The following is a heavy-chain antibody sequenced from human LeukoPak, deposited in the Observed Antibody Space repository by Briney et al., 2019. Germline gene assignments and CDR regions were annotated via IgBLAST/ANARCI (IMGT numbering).Heavy chain of an antibody. Sequence: LSLTCAVYGGSFSGYYWSWVRQPPGKGLEWVPYISSSGSTIYYADSVKGRFTISRDNAKNSLYLQMNSLRAEDTAVYYCAREGDYYGSGSQLDYWGQGTLVTVSS. D-gene: IGHD3-10*01. V-gene: IGHV3-11*04. CDR2: ISSSGSTI. J-gene: IGHJ4*02. CDR3: AREGDYYGSGSQLDY. CDR1: GGSFSGYY.